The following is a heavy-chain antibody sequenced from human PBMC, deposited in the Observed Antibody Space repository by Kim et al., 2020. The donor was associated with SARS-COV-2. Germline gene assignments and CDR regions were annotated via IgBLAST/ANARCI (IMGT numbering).Heavy chain of an antibody. D-gene: IGHD2-15*01. Sequence: SETLSLTCAVYGGSFSGYYWSWIRQPPGKGLEWIGEINHSGSTNYNPSLKSRVTISVDTSKNQFSLKLSSVTAADTAVYYCARVDIVVVVAATGVFDYWG. J-gene: IGHJ4*01. CDR2: INHSGST. CDR1: GGSFSGYY. V-gene: IGHV4-34*01. CDR3: ARVDIVVVVAATGVFDY.